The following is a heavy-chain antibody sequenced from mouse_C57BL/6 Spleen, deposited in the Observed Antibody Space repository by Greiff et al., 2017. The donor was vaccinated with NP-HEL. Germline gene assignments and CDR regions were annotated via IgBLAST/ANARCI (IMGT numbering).Heavy chain of an antibody. V-gene: IGHV1-55*01. D-gene: IGHD2-5*01. J-gene: IGHJ3*01. Sequence: QVQLQQPGAELVKPGASVKMSCKASGYTFTSYWITWVKQRPGQGLEWIGDIYPGSGSTNYNEKFKSKATLTVDTSSSTAYMQLSSLTSKDSAVYYCARTHYSNFWFAYWGQGTLVTVSA. CDR1: GYTFTSYW. CDR2: IYPGSGST. CDR3: ARTHYSNFWFAY.